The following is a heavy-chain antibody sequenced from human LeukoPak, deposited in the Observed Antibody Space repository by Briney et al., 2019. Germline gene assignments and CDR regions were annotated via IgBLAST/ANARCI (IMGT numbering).Heavy chain of an antibody. J-gene: IGHJ4*02. CDR3: AKSHPSGWLRFDY. V-gene: IGHV3-30*18. D-gene: IGHD6-19*01. CDR1: GFSFSSYW. CDR2: ISYDGSNK. Sequence: GGSLRLPCAASGFSFSSYWMNRVRQAPGKGLEWVAVISYDGSNKYYADSVKGRFTISRDNSKNTLYLQMNSLRAEDTAVYYCAKSHPSGWLRFDYWGQGTLVTVSS.